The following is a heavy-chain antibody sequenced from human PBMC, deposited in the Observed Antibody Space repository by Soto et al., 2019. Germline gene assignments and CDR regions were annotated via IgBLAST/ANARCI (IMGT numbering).Heavy chain of an antibody. CDR1: GGTFSSYA. Sequence: SVKVSCKASGGTFSSYAISWVRQAPGQGLEWMGGIIPIFGTANYAQKFQGRVTITADESTSTAYMELSSLRSEDTAVYYCARVQEGYYDSSGYYVDYWAQGTLVTVS. CDR3: ARVQEGYYDSSGYYVDY. CDR2: IIPIFGTA. J-gene: IGHJ4*02. V-gene: IGHV1-69*13. D-gene: IGHD3-22*01.